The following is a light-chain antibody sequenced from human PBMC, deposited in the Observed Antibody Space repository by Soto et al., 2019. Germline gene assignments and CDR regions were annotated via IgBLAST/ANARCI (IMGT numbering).Light chain of an antibody. CDR1: QSVSSMY. V-gene: IGKV3-20*01. J-gene: IGKJ1*01. CDR2: GAS. CDR3: QQYGDSPRT. Sequence: EIVLTQAPGTLSLSTGEGATLSCRASQSVSSMYLAWYQQKPGQAPRLLIYGASSRATAIPDRFSGSGSGTAFTLTISRLEPDDFAMYYCQQYGDSPRTFGQGTKVDIK.